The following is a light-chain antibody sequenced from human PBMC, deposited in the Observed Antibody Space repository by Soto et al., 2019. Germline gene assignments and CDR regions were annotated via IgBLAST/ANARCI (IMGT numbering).Light chain of an antibody. CDR2: WAS. Sequence: DIVMTQSPDSLAVSLGERATIRCKSSQSVLSSSNNKNYLSWYQQKPGQPPKLLFYWASTRESGVPYRFSASGSETDFTLTISSLQAEDVAVYYCHHYYNTPPLFGQGTKVEIK. V-gene: IGKV4-1*01. J-gene: IGKJ2*01. CDR1: QSVLSSSNNKNY. CDR3: HHYYNTPPL.